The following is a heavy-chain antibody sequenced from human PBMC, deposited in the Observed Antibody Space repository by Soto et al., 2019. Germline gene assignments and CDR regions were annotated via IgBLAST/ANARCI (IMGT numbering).Heavy chain of an antibody. CDR2: IEGSGTIT. V-gene: IGHV3-23*01. CDR3: VKNSGWFNS. Sequence: GSLRLSCAASVFMRSTTDMSWVRQAPGKELEWVTTIEGSGTITYYADSVRGRFTISRDNSKNTVYLQMDSLTADDTAVYYCVKNSGWFNSWGQGTPVTVSS. D-gene: IGHD3-10*01. CDR1: VFMRSTTD. J-gene: IGHJ5*01.